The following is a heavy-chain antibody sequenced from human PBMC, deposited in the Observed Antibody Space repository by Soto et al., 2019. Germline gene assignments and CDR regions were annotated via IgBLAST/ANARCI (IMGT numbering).Heavy chain of an antibody. Sequence: SETLSLTCAVYGGSFSGYYWSWIRQPPGKGLEWIGEINHSGSTNYNPSLKSRVTISVDTSKNQFSLKLSSVTAADTAVYYCARVSGGEIVVVVAAITDYYMDVWGKGTTVTVSS. CDR3: ARVSGGEIVVVVAAITDYYMDV. CDR1: GGSFSGYY. CDR2: INHSGST. V-gene: IGHV4-34*01. J-gene: IGHJ6*03. D-gene: IGHD2-15*01.